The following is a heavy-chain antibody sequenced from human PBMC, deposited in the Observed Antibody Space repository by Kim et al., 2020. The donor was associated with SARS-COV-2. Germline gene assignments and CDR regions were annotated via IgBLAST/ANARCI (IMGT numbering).Heavy chain of an antibody. CDR1: GGTFSSYA. D-gene: IGHD3-9*01. CDR3: ASDRLFDWLSALDY. CDR2: IIPIFGTA. J-gene: IGHJ4*02. Sequence: SVKVSCKASGGTFSSYAISWVRQAPGQGLEWMGGIIPIFGTANYAQKFQGRVTITADESTSTAYMELSSLRSEDTAVYYCASDRLFDWLSALDYWGQGTLVTVSS. V-gene: IGHV1-69*13.